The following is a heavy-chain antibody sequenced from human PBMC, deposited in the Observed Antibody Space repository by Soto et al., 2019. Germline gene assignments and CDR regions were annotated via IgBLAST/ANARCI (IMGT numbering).Heavy chain of an antibody. J-gene: IGHJ3*02. Sequence: QVQLQESGPGLVKPSETLSLTCTVSGGSISSGDFYWSWIRQSPGKGLEWIGYISYSGSTYYKSSLTSRVSISRDTSKNQFSLRLSSVTAADTAVYFCVTGPGGPNAFDIWGQGTMVTVSS. CDR1: GGSISSGDFY. V-gene: IGHV4-30-4*01. CDR2: ISYSGST. CDR3: VTGPGGPNAFDI.